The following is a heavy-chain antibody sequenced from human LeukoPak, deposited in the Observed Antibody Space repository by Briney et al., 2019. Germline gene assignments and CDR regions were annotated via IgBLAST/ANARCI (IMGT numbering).Heavy chain of an antibody. CDR3: AKRGVRGNYYYYGMDV. J-gene: IGHJ6*02. CDR1: GFTFSSYA. Sequence: QPGGSLRLSCAASGFTFSSYAMSWVRQAPGKGLEWVSAISGSGGSTYYADSVKGRFTISRDNSKNTLYLQMNSLRAEDTAVYYCAKRGVRGNYYYYGMDVWGQGTTVTVSS. CDR2: ISGSGGST. V-gene: IGHV3-23*01. D-gene: IGHD3-10*01.